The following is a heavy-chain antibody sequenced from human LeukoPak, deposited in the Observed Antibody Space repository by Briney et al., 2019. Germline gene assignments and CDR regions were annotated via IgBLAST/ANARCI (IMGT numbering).Heavy chain of an antibody. CDR1: GGSISSYC. CDR3: ARSDIVVVPAATFDY. V-gene: IGHV4-59*01. CDR2: IYYSGST. J-gene: IGHJ4*02. D-gene: IGHD2-2*01. Sequence: SETLSLTCTVSGGSISSYCRSWIRQPPGKGLEWIGYIYYSGSTNYNPSLKSRVTISVDTSKNQFSLKLSSVTAADTAVYYCARSDIVVVPAATFDYWGQGTLVTVSS.